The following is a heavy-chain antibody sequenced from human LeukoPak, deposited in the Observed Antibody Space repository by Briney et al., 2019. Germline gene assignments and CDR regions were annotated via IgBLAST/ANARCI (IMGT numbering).Heavy chain of an antibody. CDR1: GFTFSSYW. J-gene: IGHJ4*02. V-gene: IGHV3-7*01. CDR3: ARILRYFDWASFDY. Sequence: RGSLRLSCAASGFTFSSYWMSWVRQAPGKGLEWVANIKQDGSEKYYVDSVKGRFTISRDNAKNSLYLQMNSLRAEDTAVYYCARILRYFDWASFDYWGQGTLVTVSS. D-gene: IGHD3-9*01. CDR2: IKQDGSEK.